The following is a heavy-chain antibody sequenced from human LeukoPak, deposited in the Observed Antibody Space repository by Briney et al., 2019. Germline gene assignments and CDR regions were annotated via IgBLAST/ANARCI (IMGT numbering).Heavy chain of an antibody. Sequence: GRSLRLSCAASGFTFSSYSMNWVRQAPGKGLEWVSSISSGSTYIYYADSVKGRFTISRDNAENSLYLQMNSLRAEDTAVYYCARDGGITLVRGVILKGDYYYYYMDVWGKGTTVTVSS. J-gene: IGHJ6*03. D-gene: IGHD3-10*01. CDR2: ISSGSTYI. CDR1: GFTFSSYS. CDR3: ARDGGITLVRGVILKGDYYYYYMDV. V-gene: IGHV3-21*01.